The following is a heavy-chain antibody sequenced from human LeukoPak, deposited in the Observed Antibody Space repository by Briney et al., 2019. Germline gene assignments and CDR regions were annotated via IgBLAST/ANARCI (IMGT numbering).Heavy chain of an antibody. J-gene: IGHJ3*02. CDR1: GFTFSLYP. CDR2: ISGSGEST. V-gene: IGHV3-23*01. CDR3: AKRRSVDCRGGSCYDAFHI. Sequence: SGGSLRLSCAASGFTFSLYPMTWVRQAPGEGLEWVSSISGSGESTYYADSVKGRFTISRDNSKDTLYLQMNSLRAEDTAVYYCAKRRSVDCRGGSCYDAFHIWGQGTTVTVSS. D-gene: IGHD2-15*01.